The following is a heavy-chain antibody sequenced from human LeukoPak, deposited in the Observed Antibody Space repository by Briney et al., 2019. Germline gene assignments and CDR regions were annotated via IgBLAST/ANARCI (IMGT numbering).Heavy chain of an antibody. D-gene: IGHD2-2*03. J-gene: IGHJ4*02. CDR3: AIEAGYCSSTSCYGTLDY. Sequence: SQTLSLTCAISGDSVSSSSAAWNWIRQSPSRGLEWLGRTYYRSKWYNDYAVSVKSRITINPDTSKNQFSLQLNSVTPEDTAVYYCAIEAGYCSSTSCYGTLDYWGQGTLVTVSS. CDR2: TYYRSKWYN. CDR1: GDSVSSSSAA. V-gene: IGHV6-1*01.